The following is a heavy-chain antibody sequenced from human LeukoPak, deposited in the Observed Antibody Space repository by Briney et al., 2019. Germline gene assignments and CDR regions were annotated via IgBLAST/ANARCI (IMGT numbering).Heavy chain of an antibody. V-gene: IGHV3-13*01. Sequence: GGSLRLSCAASEFTFSSYDMHWVRQATGKVLEWVSTIDTAGNAWYPDSVKGRFTISRENAKNSLNLQMNSLRVGDTAVYYCARAKMPGIQTAGRVNYFDSWGQGTLVTVSA. CDR2: IDTAGNA. CDR3: ARAKMPGIQTAGRVNYFDS. CDR1: EFTFSSYD. D-gene: IGHD6-13*01. J-gene: IGHJ4*02.